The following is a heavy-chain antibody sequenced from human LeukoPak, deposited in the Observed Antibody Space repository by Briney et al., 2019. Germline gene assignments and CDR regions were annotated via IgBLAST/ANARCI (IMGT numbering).Heavy chain of an antibody. J-gene: IGHJ4*02. CDR2: ISSSSTI. Sequence: GGPLRLSCAASGFTSSSYSMNWVRQAAGTGLEWVSYISSSSTIYYADSVKGRFTISRDNSKHSLYLQMNSLRDEDTAVYYCARERIVGATLGDYWGQGTLVTVSS. V-gene: IGHV3-48*02. D-gene: IGHD1-26*01. CDR3: ARERIVGATLGDY. CDR1: GFTSSSYS.